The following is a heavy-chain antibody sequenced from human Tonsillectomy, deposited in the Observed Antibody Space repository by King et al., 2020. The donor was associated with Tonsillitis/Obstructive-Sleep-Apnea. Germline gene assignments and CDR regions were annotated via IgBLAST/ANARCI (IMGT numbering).Heavy chain of an antibody. Sequence: VQLVESGGGLVKPGGSLRLSCAASGLNFKNAWMSWVRQVPGKGLEWVGRIKSKTSGGAADYAAPVKGRFTISRDDSQDTLDLQINSLKTEDTAVYYCIPAPGDYEDYWGQGTPVSVSS. V-gene: IGHV3-15*01. D-gene: IGHD2-21*02. CDR3: IPAPGDYEDY. CDR1: GLNFKNAW. CDR2: IKSKTSGGAA. J-gene: IGHJ4*02.